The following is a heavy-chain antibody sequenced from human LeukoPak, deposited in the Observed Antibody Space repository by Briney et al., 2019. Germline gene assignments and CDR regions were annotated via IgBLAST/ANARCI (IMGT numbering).Heavy chain of an antibody. D-gene: IGHD6-19*01. Sequence: ASVKVSCKASGYTFTGYYMHWVRQAPGQGLEWVGWINPNSGGTNYAQKFQGRVTMTRDTSISTAYMELSRLRSDDTAVYYCARVNPSGWPNYFDYWGQGTLVTVSS. J-gene: IGHJ4*02. CDR3: ARVNPSGWPNYFDY. CDR2: INPNSGGT. CDR1: GYTFTGYY. V-gene: IGHV1-2*02.